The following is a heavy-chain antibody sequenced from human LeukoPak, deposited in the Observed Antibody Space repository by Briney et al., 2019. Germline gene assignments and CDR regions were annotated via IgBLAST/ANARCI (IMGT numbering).Heavy chain of an antibody. CDR1: GYSISSGYY. J-gene: IGHJ2*01. CDR2: IYHSGST. D-gene: IGHD2-2*01. Sequence: PSETLSLTCAVSGYSISSGYYWGWIRQPPGKGLELIGSIYHSGSTYYNPSLKSRVTISVDTSKNQFSLKLSSVTAADTAVYYCARSRPPIGYQTNWYFDLWGRGTLVTVSS. CDR3: ARSRPPIGYQTNWYFDL. V-gene: IGHV4-38-2*01.